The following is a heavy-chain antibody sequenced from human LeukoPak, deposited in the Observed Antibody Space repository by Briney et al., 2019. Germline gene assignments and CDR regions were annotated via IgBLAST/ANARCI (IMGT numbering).Heavy chain of an antibody. J-gene: IGHJ4*02. V-gene: IGHV1-8*01. CDR2: MNPNSGNT. CDR1: GYTFTSYD. D-gene: IGHD3-3*01. Sequence: ASVKVSCKASGYTFTSYDINWVRQATGQGLEWMGWMNPNSGNTGYAQKFQGRVTMTRNTSISTAYMELSSLRSEDTAVYYCARGSKRITIFGVVITPYYFDYWGQGTLVTVSS. CDR3: ARGSKRITIFGVVITPYYFDY.